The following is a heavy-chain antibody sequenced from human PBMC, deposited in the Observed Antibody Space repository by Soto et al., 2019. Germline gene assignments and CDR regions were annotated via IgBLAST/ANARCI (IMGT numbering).Heavy chain of an antibody. J-gene: IGHJ5*02. CDR1: GDSISSGSYY. CDR2: ISNSGNT. D-gene: IGHD3-9*01. V-gene: IGHV4-31*11. Sequence: QVQLQESGPGLVKPSQTLPLSCAVSGDSISSGSYYWTWIRHHPGKGLEWIGYISNSGNTYYNPSLKSRVTMSLDTSKNQFSLELNSVTAADTAVYYCGATVTGCSNVDPWGQGTLVTVSS. CDR3: GATVTGCSNVDP.